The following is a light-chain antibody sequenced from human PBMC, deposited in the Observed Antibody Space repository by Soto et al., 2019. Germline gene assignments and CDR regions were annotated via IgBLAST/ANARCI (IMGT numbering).Light chain of an antibody. CDR1: QSLVYSDGNTY. Sequence: VMTQSPLSLPVTLGQPASISCRSSQSLVYSDGNTYLNWFHQRPGQSPRRLIYKVSNRDSGVPDRFSGSGSGTDFTLKISRVEADDVGIYYCTEGTHLPNTFGQGTKVDIK. J-gene: IGKJ1*01. CDR2: KVS. CDR3: TEGTHLPNT. V-gene: IGKV2-30*01.